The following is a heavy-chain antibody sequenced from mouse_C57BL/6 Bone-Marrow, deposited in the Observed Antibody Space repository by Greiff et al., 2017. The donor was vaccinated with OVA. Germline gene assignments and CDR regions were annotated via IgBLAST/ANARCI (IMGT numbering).Heavy chain of an antibody. D-gene: IGHD4-1*01. CDR2: IYPRSGNT. V-gene: IGHV1-81*01. CDR3: ARSNWRGAMDY. J-gene: IGHJ4*01. CDR1: GYTFTSYG. Sequence: QVQLQQSGAELARPGASVKLSCTASGYTFTSYGMSWVKQRTGQGLEWIGEIYPRSGNTYYNEKFKGKATLTADKSSSTAYMELRSLTSEDSAVYFCARSNWRGAMDYWGQGTSVTVSS.